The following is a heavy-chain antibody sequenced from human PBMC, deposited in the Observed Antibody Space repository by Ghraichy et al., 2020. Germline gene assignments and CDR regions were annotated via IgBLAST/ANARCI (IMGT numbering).Heavy chain of an antibody. V-gene: IGHV3-23*01. CDR2: ISGSGRSS. J-gene: IGHJ4*02. CDR3: AKHVDTVGATWVD. D-gene: IGHD1-26*01. Sequence: GGSLRLSCVASGFTFSNFVMSWVRQAPGKGLEWVSTISGSGRSSYYADSVKGRFTISRDNSKNTLYMQMDSLRAEVTAIYYCAKHVDTVGATWVDWGQGTLVTVSS. CDR1: GFTFSNFV.